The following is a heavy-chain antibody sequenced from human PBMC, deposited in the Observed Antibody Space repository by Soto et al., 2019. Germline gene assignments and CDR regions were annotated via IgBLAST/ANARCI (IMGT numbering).Heavy chain of an antibody. J-gene: IGHJ6*03. V-gene: IGHV4-34*01. D-gene: IGHD2-2*01. CDR3: ARGPAMRRMGAWSGYGYYYYMDA. CDR2: INHSGST. Sequence: SETLSLTCAVYGGSFSGYYWSWIRQPPGKGLEWIGEINHSGSTNYNPSLKSRVTISVDTSKNQFSLKLSSVTAADTAVYYCARGPAMRRMGAWSGYGYYYYMDAWGKGTTVTVSS. CDR1: GGSFSGYY.